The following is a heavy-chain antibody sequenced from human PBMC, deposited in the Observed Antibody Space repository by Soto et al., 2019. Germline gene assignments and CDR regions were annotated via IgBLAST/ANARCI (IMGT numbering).Heavy chain of an antibody. J-gene: IGHJ4*02. V-gene: IGHV1-3*01. CDR3: ARDQKSSSYYTTIDY. Sequence: ASVKVSCKASGYTFTSYAMHWVRQAPGQRLEWMGWINAGNGNTKYSQKFQGRVTITRDTSASTAYMELSSLRSEDTAVYYCARDQKSSSYYTTIDYWGQGTLVTVSS. CDR2: INAGNGNT. D-gene: IGHD3-22*01. CDR1: GYTFTSYA.